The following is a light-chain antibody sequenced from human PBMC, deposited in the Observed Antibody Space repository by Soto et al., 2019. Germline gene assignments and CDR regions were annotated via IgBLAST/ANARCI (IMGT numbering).Light chain of an antibody. CDR1: QSVGIN. CDR3: QHYSGWPL. V-gene: IGKV3-15*01. CDR2: DAS. Sequence: EIVLTQSPGTLSVSLGERATVSCRASQSVGINLAWYQQRPGQTPRLLIYDASTRATGVPARFSGSGSGTEFSLTVSSLQAEDSAVYYCQHYSGWPLFGPGT. J-gene: IGKJ3*01.